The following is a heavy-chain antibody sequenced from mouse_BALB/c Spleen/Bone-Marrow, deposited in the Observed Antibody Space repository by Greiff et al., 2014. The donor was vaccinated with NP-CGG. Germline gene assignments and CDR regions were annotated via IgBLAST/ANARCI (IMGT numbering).Heavy chain of an antibody. Sequence: VKLQESGPELVKPGASVKISCKASGYAFSSSWMNWVKQRPGQGLEWIGRIYPGDGDTNYNGKFKGKATLTADKSSSTAYMQLSSLTSVDSAVYFCARGGLGLDYWGQGTLSQSPQ. CDR1: GYAFSSSW. J-gene: IGHJ2*01. V-gene: IGHV1-82*01. CDR3: ARGGLGLDY. CDR2: IYPGDGDT. D-gene: IGHD3-3*01.